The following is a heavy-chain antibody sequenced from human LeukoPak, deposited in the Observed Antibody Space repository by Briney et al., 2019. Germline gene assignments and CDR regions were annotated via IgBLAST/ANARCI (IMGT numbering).Heavy chain of an antibody. D-gene: IGHD6-19*01. CDR3: AREGGNGWYSGWFDP. CDR1: GFTFSSYW. CDR2: IKSDGSST. J-gene: IGHJ5*02. V-gene: IGHV3-74*01. Sequence: GGSLRLSCAASGFTFSSYWMHWVRQAPGKGLVWVSRIKSDGSSTSYAEFVKGRFTISRDNADNLLFLQMNSLRAEDTAIYYCAREGGNGWYSGWFDPWGQGTLVTVSS.